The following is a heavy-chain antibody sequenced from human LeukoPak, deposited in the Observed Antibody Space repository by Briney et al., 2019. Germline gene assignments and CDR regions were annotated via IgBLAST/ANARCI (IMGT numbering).Heavy chain of an antibody. Sequence: PGGSLRLSCAASGITFSNYAMSWVRQAPGKGLAWVPAISGSGGTTFYADSVKGRFTISRDNSKSTLYLQMNSLTAEDTAIYYCAKAIGYSYGYDDYWGQGTLVTVSS. CDR3: AKAIGYSYGYDDY. D-gene: IGHD5-18*01. J-gene: IGHJ4*02. V-gene: IGHV3-23*01. CDR1: GITFSNYA. CDR2: ISGSGGTT.